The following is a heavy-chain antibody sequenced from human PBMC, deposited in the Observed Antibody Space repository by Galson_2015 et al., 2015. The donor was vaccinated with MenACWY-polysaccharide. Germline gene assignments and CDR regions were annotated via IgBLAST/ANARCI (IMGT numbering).Heavy chain of an antibody. V-gene: IGHV3-30-3*01. CDR2: ISYDASNK. J-gene: IGHJ2*01. CDR1: GFTFSSYA. D-gene: IGHD3-22*01. CDR3: ARDPLDSSGYTRGSVFDL. Sequence: SLRLSCAASGFTFSSYAMHWVRQAPGKGLEWVAVISYDASNKYYADSVKGRLTISRDNAKNSLYLQMNSLRSEDTAVYYCARDPLDSSGYTRGSVFDLWGRGTLVTVSS.